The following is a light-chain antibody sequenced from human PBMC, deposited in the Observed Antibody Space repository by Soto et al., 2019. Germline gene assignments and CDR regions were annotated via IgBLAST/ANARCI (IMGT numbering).Light chain of an antibody. CDR1: QGISNS. Sequence: DIQMTQSPSSLSASVGDRVTITCRASQGISNSLAWYQQKPGKVPKLLIYTASTLQSVVPSRFSGRGFGTVFTLTITSLQPEDVATYYCQKYNSAPLTFGGGTKVEIK. V-gene: IGKV1-27*01. J-gene: IGKJ4*01. CDR2: TAS. CDR3: QKYNSAPLT.